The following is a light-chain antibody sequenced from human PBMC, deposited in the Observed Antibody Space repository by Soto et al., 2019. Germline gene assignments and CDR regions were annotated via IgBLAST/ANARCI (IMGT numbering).Light chain of an antibody. CDR1: QGISSR. CDR2: AAS. Sequence: DIQMTQSPSSVSVSVGDRVTITCRASQGISSRLAWYQQKPGKAPKLLIYAASSRATGIPDRFSGSGSGTDFTLTISRLEPEDFAVYYCQQYGSSLWTFGQGTKV. V-gene: IGKV1-12*01. J-gene: IGKJ1*01. CDR3: QQYGSSLWT.